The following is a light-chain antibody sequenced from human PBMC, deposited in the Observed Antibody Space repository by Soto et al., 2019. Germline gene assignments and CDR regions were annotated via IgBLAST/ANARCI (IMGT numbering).Light chain of an antibody. J-gene: IGLJ2*01. Sequence: QSVLAQPPSVSGTPGQSVTISCSGSPSDIGRNTVHWYQQFPGAPPQLLIHDNHQRPSGVPDRISGSKSGTSASLVITDLQSEDEATYYCATWADSMGSAVVFGGGTQLTV. CDR3: ATWADSMGSAVV. CDR2: DNH. V-gene: IGLV1-44*01. CDR1: PSDIGRNT.